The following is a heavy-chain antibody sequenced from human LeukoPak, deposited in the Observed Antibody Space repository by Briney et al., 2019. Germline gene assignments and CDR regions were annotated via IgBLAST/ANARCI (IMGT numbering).Heavy chain of an antibody. CDR3: ARIPGELLAFDI. D-gene: IGHD1-26*01. CDR1: GFSLTTSGVG. V-gene: IGHV2-70*11. Sequence: SGPTLVNPTQTLTLTCTFSGFSLTTSGVGVGWIRQPPGKALEWLARIDWDDDKYYSTSLKTRLTISKDTSKNQVVLTMTNMDPVDTATYYCARIPGELLAFDIWGQGTMVTVSS. J-gene: IGHJ3*02. CDR2: IDWDDDK.